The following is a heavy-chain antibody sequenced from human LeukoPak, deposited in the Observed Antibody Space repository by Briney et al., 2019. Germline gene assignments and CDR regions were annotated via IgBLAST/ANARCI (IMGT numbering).Heavy chain of an antibody. D-gene: IGHD2-2*02. CDR1: GFTFNSYA. V-gene: IGHV3-64*01. CDR3: ARADCSSSSCYTVAY. Sequence: GGSLRLSCAASGFTFNSYAMQWVRQAPGKGLEYVSGISNDGDSTYYATSVKGRFIISRDNSKNMLYLQMGSLRAEDMAVYYCARADCSSSSCYTVAYWGQGTLVTVSS. J-gene: IGHJ4*02. CDR2: ISNDGDST.